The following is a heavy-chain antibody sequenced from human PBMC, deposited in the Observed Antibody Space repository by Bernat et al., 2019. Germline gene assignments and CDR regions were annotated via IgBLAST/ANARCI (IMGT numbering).Heavy chain of an antibody. V-gene: IGHV3-33*01. Sequence: QVQLVESVGGVVQPGRSLRLSCAASGFTFSSYGMHWVRQAPGKGLEWVAVIWYDGSNKYYADSVKGRFTISRDNSKNTLYLQMNSLRAEDTAVYYCARDPRRTYYDILTGSYFDYWGQGTLVTVSS. J-gene: IGHJ4*02. CDR1: GFTFSSYG. CDR2: IWYDGSNK. D-gene: IGHD3-9*01. CDR3: ARDPRRTYYDILTGSYFDY.